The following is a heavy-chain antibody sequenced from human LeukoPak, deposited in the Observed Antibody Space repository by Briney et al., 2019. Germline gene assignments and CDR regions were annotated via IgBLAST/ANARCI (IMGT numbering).Heavy chain of an antibody. CDR1: GYTFTSYD. J-gene: IGHJ4*02. Sequence: ASVKVSCKASGYTFTSYDINWARQATGQGLEWMGWMNPNSGNTGYAQKFQGRVPMTRDTSISTAYMELSSLRSEDTAVYYCARGRPIQLWLRWPISLVNNDGDYWGQGTLVTVSS. V-gene: IGHV1-8*01. CDR2: MNPNSGNT. D-gene: IGHD5-18*01. CDR3: ARGRPIQLWLRWPISLVNNDGDY.